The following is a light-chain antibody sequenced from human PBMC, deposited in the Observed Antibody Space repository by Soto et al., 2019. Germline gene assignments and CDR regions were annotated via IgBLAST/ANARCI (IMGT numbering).Light chain of an antibody. V-gene: IGKV1-5*01. CDR1: ERISSW. CDR3: QQSSNWPPWT. Sequence: DIQMTQSPSTLAASVGDRVTITCRASERISSWLAWYQQKPGKAPTLLIYDASILETGVPSRFTGSGSGTEFTLTISGLQSEDFAIYYCQQSSNWPPWTVGPGTKVEIK. CDR2: DAS. J-gene: IGKJ1*01.